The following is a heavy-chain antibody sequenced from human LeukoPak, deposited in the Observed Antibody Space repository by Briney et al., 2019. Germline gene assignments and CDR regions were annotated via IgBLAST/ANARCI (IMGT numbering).Heavy chain of an antibody. J-gene: IGHJ4*02. CDR1: SSSISSVGYG. CDR3: ARARGYSGEDY. V-gene: IGHV4-30-4*08. CDR2: IYYSGST. Sequence: PSETLSLTCTVDSSSISSVGYGWGWLREPPVRGLDWIGYIYYSGSTYYNPTLESRVTISLDTSKNQLSLQLSCVTAEDTAVYYCARARGYSGEDYWGQGTLVTVSS. D-gene: IGHD5-12*01.